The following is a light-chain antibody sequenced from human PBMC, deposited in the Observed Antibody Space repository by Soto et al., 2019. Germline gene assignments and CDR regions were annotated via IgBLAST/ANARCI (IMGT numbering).Light chain of an antibody. J-gene: IGKJ3*01. CDR2: AAS. V-gene: IGKV1-27*01. Sequence: DIQMTQSPSSLSASVGDRVTITCRASQGISNYLAWYQQEPGKVPKLLIYAASTLQSGVPSRFSGSGSGTDFTLTISSLPPEDVAAYYCQRYDSAPFTFGPGTKVDIK. CDR1: QGISNY. CDR3: QRYDSAPFT.